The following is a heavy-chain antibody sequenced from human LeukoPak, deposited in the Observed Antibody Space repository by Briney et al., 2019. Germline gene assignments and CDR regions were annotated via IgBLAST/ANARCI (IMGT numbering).Heavy chain of an antibody. V-gene: IGHV3-21*01. CDR3: AREDGIKWEVVGYFDY. CDR2: IIRSSSCM. J-gene: IGHJ4*02. CDR1: ALTFSSDS. D-gene: IGHD1-26*01. Sequence: GGSLRLPCAASALTFSSDSMKRVPQAPGKGMKTVSSIIRSSSCMYYASSVKGRFNNSRDNAKNSLYLQMNSLRAEDTGVDDCAREDGIKWEVVGYFDYWGQGTLVRVSS.